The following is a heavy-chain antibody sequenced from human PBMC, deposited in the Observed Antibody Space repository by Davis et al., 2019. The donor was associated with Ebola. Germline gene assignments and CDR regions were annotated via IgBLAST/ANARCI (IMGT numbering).Heavy chain of an antibody. V-gene: IGHV3-30*02. J-gene: IGHJ4*02. D-gene: IGHD3-16*01. Sequence: GESLKISCAASGFTLDNHAMHWVRQAPGKGLEWVAFIRYDANNKYHADSVKGRFTISRDNSKNTLYLQMNSLRPEDTALYYCAKPYLYGVDYWGQGTLVTVSS. CDR2: IRYDANNK. CDR3: AKPYLYGVDY. CDR1: GFTLDNHA.